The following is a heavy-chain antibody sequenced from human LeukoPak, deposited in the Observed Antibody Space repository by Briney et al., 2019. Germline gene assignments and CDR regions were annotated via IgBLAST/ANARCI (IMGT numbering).Heavy chain of an antibody. J-gene: IGHJ6*03. D-gene: IGHD3-22*01. V-gene: IGHV3-66*01. CDR1: GFTVSSNY. CDR2: IYSGGST. CDR3: ARDLYYYDSSGYYYYYMDV. Sequence: QAGGSLRLSCAASGFTVSSNYMSWVRQAPGKGLEWVSVIYSGGSTYYADSVKGRFTISRDNSKNTLYLQMNSLRAEDTAVYYCARDLYYYDSSGYYYYYMDVWGKGTTVTISS.